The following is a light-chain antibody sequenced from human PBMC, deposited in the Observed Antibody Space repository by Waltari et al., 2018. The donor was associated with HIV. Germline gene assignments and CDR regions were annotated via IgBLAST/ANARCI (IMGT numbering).Light chain of an antibody. J-gene: IGLJ3*02. V-gene: IGLV2-14*01. Sequence: QSALTQPASVSGSPGQSITISCTGTNSDIGAYNFVYWYQQHPDQAPRLILFGVTRRPSGISSRFSGLKSGNTASLTIFGLQDEDEADYYCSSYTSFKTVVFGGGTKLTVL. CDR3: SSYTSFKTVV. CDR1: NSDIGAYNF. CDR2: GVT.